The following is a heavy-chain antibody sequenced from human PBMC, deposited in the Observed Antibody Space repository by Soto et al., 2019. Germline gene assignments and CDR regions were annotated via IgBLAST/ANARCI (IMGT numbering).Heavy chain of an antibody. V-gene: IGHV3-30*03. CDR3: SGEVASGY. CDR1: GFTVSSYG. D-gene: IGHD2-15*01. CDR2: ISRDGGTK. J-gene: IGHJ4*02. Sequence: QVQLVESGGGVVQPGRSLRLSCAASGFTVSSYGMHWVRQAPGKGLEWVAVISRDGGTKYYADSVKGRFTISRDNSRNTLCLEMNSLRGDDVAVYYCSGEVASGYWGQGTLVTVSS.